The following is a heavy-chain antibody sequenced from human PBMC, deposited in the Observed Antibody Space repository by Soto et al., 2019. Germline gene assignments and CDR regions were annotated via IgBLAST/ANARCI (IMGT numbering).Heavy chain of an antibody. CDR1: GGSFSGYY. CDR3: ARGVLLWFGIDY. D-gene: IGHD3-10*01. V-gene: IGHV4-34*01. CDR2: INHSGST. Sequence: PSETLSLTCAVYGGSFSGYYWSWIRQPPGKGLEWIGEINHSGSTNYNPSLKSRVTISVDTSKNQFSLKLSSVTAADTAVYYCARGVLLWFGIDYWGQGTLVTVSS. J-gene: IGHJ4*02.